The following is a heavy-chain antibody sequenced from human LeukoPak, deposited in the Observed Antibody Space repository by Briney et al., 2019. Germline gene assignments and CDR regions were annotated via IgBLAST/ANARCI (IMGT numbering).Heavy chain of an antibody. D-gene: IGHD2-15*01. CDR2: ISYHGRDT. Sequence: GPLRLSCAASGVTFSSFAMHWVRQAPGKGLGWVAVISYHGRDTYYADSVKRRFHISRDNPKNTLYLQLNSLGAEDTAVYYCAAQPCSVGRCYLDYWGQGTLVTVSS. V-gene: IGHV3-30*04. CDR3: AAQPCSVGRCYLDY. CDR1: GVTFSSFA. J-gene: IGHJ4*02.